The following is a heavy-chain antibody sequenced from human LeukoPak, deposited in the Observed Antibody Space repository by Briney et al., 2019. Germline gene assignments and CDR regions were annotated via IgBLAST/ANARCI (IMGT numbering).Heavy chain of an antibody. CDR1: GFTFNNYA. J-gene: IGHJ6*04. CDR2: ITSSGDTT. V-gene: IGHV3-23*01. Sequence: GGSLRLSCAASGFTFNNYAMNWVRQAPGKGLEWVSSITSSGDTTHYADSVRGRFTIPRDNSRNTLSLQMTSLRAEDTAVYYCAKGVLPGMRYYYGMDVWGKGTTVTVSS. CDR3: AKGVLPGMRYYYGMDV. D-gene: IGHD3-10*01.